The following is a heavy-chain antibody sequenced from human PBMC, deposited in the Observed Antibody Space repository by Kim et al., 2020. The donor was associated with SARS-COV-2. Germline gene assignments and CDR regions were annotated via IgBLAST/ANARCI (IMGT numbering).Heavy chain of an antibody. CDR1: GFTFSNAW. V-gene: IGHV3-15*01. J-gene: IGHJ6*02. D-gene: IGHD1-20*01. Sequence: GGSLRLSCAASGFTFSNAWMSWVRQAPGKGLEWVGRIKSKTDGGTTDYAAPVKGRFTISRDDSKNTLYLQMNSLKTEDTAVYYCTTPIGYNWKIGWMDVWGQGTTVTVSS. CDR3: TTPIGYNWKIGWMDV. CDR2: IKSKTDGGTT.